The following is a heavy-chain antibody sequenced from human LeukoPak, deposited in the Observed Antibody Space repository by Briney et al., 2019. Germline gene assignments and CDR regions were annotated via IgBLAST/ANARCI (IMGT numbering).Heavy chain of an antibody. V-gene: IGHV3-7*01. Sequence: GGSLRLSCAVSGFTFSTYWMSWVRQAPGKGLEWVANIKHDGSEKYSVDSAKGRFTISRDNSKNTLYLQMNSLRAEDTAVYYCAKEFYYYDSSGYYKIPFDYWGQGTLVTVSS. CDR2: IKHDGSEK. D-gene: IGHD3-22*01. J-gene: IGHJ4*02. CDR1: GFTFSTYW. CDR3: AKEFYYYDSSGYYKIPFDY.